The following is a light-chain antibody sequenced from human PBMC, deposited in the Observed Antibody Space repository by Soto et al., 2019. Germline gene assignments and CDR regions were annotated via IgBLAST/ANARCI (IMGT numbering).Light chain of an antibody. CDR3: SSYTSRSTLDYV. J-gene: IGLJ1*01. Sequence: QSALTQPASVSGSPGQSITISCTGTSSDVGGYNYVSWYQQHPGKAPKLMIYEVSNRPSGVSNSFSGSKSGNTASLTISGLQAEDEADYYCSSYTSRSTLDYVFGSGTKLTVL. V-gene: IGLV2-14*01. CDR2: EVS. CDR1: SSDVGGYNY.